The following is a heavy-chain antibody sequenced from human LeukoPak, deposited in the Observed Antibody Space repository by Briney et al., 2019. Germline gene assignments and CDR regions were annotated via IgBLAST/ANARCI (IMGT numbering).Heavy chain of an antibody. CDR3: ARTGDYGGLDY. D-gene: IGHD4-23*01. J-gene: IGHJ4*02. CDR2: ISSSSSTI. V-gene: IGHV3-48*01. Sequence: AGGSLRLSCAASGFTFSSYSMNWVRQAPGKGLEWVSYISSSSSTIYYADSVKGRFTISRDNAKNSLYLQMNSLRAEDTAVYYCARTGDYGGLDYWGQGTLVTVSS. CDR1: GFTFSSYS.